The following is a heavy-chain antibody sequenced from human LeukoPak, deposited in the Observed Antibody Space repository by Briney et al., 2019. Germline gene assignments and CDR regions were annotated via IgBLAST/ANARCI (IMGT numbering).Heavy chain of an antibody. CDR1: GDSVSSNSAA. J-gene: IGHJ4*02. CDR3: ASGAVAGLAY. D-gene: IGHD6-19*01. CDR2: TYYRSKWYN. V-gene: IGHV6-1*01. Sequence: SQTLSLTCAISGDSVSSNSAAWNWIRQSPSRGLEWLGRTYYRSKWYNDYAISVKSRITINPDTPKNQFSLQLSSVTPEDTAVYYCASGAVAGLAYWGQGTLVSVSS.